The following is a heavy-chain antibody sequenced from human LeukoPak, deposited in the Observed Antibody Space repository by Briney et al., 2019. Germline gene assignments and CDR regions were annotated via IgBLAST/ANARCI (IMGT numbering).Heavy chain of an antibody. CDR1: GFKFGDLY. J-gene: IGHJ5*02. D-gene: IGHD3-16*01. CDR3: APGGNWFDP. CDR2: IGPTGSII. V-gene: IGHV3-11*01. Sequence: PGGSLRLSCAASGFKFGDLYMSWIRQAPGKGLEWISYIGPTGSIISYADSVKGRLAISRDNAKNSLYLQMTSLKAEDSAVYFCAPGGNWFDPWGQGTLVTVSS.